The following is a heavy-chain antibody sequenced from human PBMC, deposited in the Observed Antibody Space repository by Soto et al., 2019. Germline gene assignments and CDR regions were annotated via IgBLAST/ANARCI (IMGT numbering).Heavy chain of an antibody. V-gene: IGHV4-4*07. J-gene: IGHJ4*02. Sequence: SETLSLTCTVSGASITGSSYWSWIRQPAGKGLEWIGRFSLSGTTNYNPSLRSRVTMSADVSKNQFSLRLTSVTAADTALYYCARGMTPPGAPAWYYFDSWGQGTLVTVS. CDR1: GASITGSSY. D-gene: IGHD2-8*02. CDR3: ARGMTPPGAPAWYYFDS. CDR2: FSLSGTT.